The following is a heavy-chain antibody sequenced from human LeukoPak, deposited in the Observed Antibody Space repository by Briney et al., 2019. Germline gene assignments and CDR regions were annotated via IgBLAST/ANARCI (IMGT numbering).Heavy chain of an antibody. CDR3: ARVVPKQQLVDAFDI. CDR2: VFYSGST. Sequence: PSETLSLTCTVSGGFISSHYWSWIRQPPGKGLEWIGYVFYSGSTNYNPSLKSRVSISVDTSKKQLSLKLSSVTAADTAVYYCARVVPKQQLVDAFDIWGQGTMVTVSS. V-gene: IGHV4-59*11. J-gene: IGHJ3*02. CDR1: GGFISSHY. D-gene: IGHD6-13*01.